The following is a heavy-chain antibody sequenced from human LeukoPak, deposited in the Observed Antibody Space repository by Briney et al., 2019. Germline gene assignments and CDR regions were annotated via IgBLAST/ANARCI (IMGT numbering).Heavy chain of an antibody. Sequence: GGSLRLSCAASGFTFSRYAMSWVRQAPGKGLEWVSAISGSGGSTYYADSVKGRFTISRDNSKNTLYLQMNSLRAEDTAVYYCAKDYYYGSGSYYTEFDYWGQGTLVTVSS. CDR3: AKDYYYGSGSYYTEFDY. CDR1: GFTFSRYA. J-gene: IGHJ4*02. D-gene: IGHD3-10*01. V-gene: IGHV3-23*01. CDR2: ISGSGGST.